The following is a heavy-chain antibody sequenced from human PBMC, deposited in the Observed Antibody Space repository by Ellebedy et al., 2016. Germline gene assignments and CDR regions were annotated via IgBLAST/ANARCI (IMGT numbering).Heavy chain of an antibody. D-gene: IGHD1-1*01. J-gene: IGHJ4*02. CDR1: GYRFSSYP. CDR3: ARGNWNYADY. Sequence: ASVKVSCKTSGYRFSSYPMHWVRQAPGHRLEWVGLIDPDNGKTKYSERLQGRVTFSTDNSARTGYMELSSLTSDDTGRYFCARGNWNYADYWGQGTLVTVSS. CDR2: IDPDNGKT. V-gene: IGHV1-3*01.